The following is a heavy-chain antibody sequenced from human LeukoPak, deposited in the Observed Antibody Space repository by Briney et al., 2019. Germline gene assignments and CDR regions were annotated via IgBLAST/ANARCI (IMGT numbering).Heavy chain of an antibody. D-gene: IGHD2/OR15-2a*01. J-gene: IGHJ5*02. CDR2: ISNSRSTK. Sequence: GGSLRLSCAASGFTFSDYHMNGVRQAPGKGVEWVSYISNSRSTKYYADSVKGRFTISRDNAKNSLYLQMNSLRPEDTAVHYCARDISSSWGQGTLVTVSS. V-gene: IGHV3-48*01. CDR1: GFTFSDYH. CDR3: ARDISSS.